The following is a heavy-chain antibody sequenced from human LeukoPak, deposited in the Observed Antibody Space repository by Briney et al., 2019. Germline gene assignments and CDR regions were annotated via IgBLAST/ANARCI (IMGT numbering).Heavy chain of an antibody. V-gene: IGHV1-2*02. Sequence: ASVKVSCKASGYTFTDYFMNWVRQAPGQGLEWMGWINPKSGGTVYAQKFQGRVTMTRDTSSSTAYMELSRLRFDDTVVYYCARGPRITIFGVIMANDAFDIWGQGTMVTVSS. CDR1: GYTFTDYF. CDR2: INPKSGGT. D-gene: IGHD3-3*01. CDR3: ARGPRITIFGVIMANDAFDI. J-gene: IGHJ3*02.